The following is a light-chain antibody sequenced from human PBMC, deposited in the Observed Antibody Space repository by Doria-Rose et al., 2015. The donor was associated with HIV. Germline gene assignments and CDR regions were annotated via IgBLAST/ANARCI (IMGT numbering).Light chain of an antibody. V-gene: IGKV3-15*01. J-gene: IGKJ5*01. CDR3: HQYNSWPT. Sequence: EIVLTQSPETLSVSPGESATLSCRASQSVSTDLAWYQHKPGQAPRLLIWGASTRATGIPARFSGSGSGTEFTLTISSLQSEDFAIYFCHQYNSWPTFGQGTRLDIK. CDR1: QSVSTD. CDR2: GAS.